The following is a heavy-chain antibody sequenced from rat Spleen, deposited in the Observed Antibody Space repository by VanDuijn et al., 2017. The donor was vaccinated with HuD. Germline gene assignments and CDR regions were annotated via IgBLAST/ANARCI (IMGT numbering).Heavy chain of an antibody. CDR3: ARRGGYYYSSYIYPHVMDA. CDR1: GFTFSSYW. J-gene: IGHJ4*01. Sequence: EVQLVETGGGLVHPGESLKLSCVASGFTFSSYWMYWIRQAPGKGLEWVSSINTDGGSTYYGDSVKGRFTISRDNAKSTLYLQMNSLRSEDTATYYCARRGGYYYSSYIYPHVMDAWGQGASVTVSS. V-gene: IGHV5-58*01. D-gene: IGHD1-2*01. CDR2: INTDGGST.